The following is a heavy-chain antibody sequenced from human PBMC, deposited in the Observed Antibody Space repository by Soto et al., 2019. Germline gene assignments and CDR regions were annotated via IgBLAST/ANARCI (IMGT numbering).Heavy chain of an antibody. CDR3: ARGGPNGSHFDY. CDR2: IWYDASDK. J-gene: IGHJ4*02. D-gene: IGHD1-1*01. V-gene: IGHV3-33*01. CDR1: GCTFRNYG. Sequence: GGGVVQPGKSVRLSCAASGCTFRNYGMHWVRQAPGKGLEWVAVIWYDASDKYYVDSVKGRFTISRDNSKNTLYLRMNSLRAEDTAVYYCARGGPNGSHFDYWGQGTLVTVSS.